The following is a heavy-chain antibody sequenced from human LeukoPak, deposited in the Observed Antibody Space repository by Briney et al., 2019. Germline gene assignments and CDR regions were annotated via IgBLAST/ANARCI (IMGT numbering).Heavy chain of an antibody. J-gene: IGHJ4*02. CDR3: ARQQWELLGWVDY. D-gene: IGHD1-26*01. CDR2: IYHSGST. Sequence: SETPSLTCAVSGYSISSGYYWGWIRQPPGKGLEWIGSIYHSGSTYYNPSLKSRVTISVDTSKNQFSLKLSSVTAADTAVYYCARQQWELLGWVDYWGQGTLVTVSS. CDR1: GYSISSGYY. V-gene: IGHV4-38-2*01.